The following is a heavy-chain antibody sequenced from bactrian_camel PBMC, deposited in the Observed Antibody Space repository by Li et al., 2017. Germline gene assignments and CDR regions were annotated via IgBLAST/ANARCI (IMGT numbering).Heavy chain of an antibody. CDR3: AADLIYNDFDDTCLFPERHAY. Sequence: QVQLVESGGGSVQAGGSLRLSCVASGDIWSQACMGWFRQAPGKEREGVATIDAENTATYGKSVKGRFTISKDNAKNTLYLQMNSLKPEDTAMYYCAADLIYNDFDDTCLFPERHAYSGQGTQVTVS. CDR2: IDAENTA. V-gene: IGHV3S53*01. D-gene: IGHD4*01. J-gene: IGHJ4*01. CDR1: GDIWSQAC.